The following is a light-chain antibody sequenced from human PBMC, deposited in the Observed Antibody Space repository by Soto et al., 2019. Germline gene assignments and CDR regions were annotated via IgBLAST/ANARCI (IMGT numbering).Light chain of an antibody. CDR2: ATS. V-gene: IGKV3-20*01. J-gene: IGKJ1*01. Sequence: EIVLTQSPGTLSLFPGERATFSCRTSQSISATYLAWYQQKPGQAPRLLIYATSSRATGIPDRFSCSGSRTDFTLPIRRLEPDESAVEYCQQYASLPRTFGQGTKVEI. CDR1: QSISATY. CDR3: QQYASLPRT.